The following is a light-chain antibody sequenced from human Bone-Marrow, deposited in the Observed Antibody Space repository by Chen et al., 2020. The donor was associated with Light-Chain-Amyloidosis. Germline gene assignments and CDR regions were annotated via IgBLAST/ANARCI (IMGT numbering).Light chain of an antibody. Sequence: QAGLTQPPSVSKGLRQTATLTCTGNSDTVGNQGTTWLQQHQGHPPKIVSYRNNNRPSGISGRFSASRSGNTASLTITGQQPEDEADYYCSTWDSSLSAWVFGGGTRLTVL. J-gene: IGLJ3*02. CDR2: RNN. CDR3: STWDSSLSAWV. V-gene: IGLV10-54*04. CDR1: SDTVGNQG.